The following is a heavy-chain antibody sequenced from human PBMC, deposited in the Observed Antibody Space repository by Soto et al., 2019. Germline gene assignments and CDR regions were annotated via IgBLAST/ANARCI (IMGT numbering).Heavy chain of an antibody. CDR1: GGTFSSYA. Sequence: SVKVSCKASGGTFSSYAISWVRQAPGQGLEWMGGIIPIFGTANYAQKFQGRVTITADESTSKAYMELSSLRSEDTAVYYCERDRELWSSAEAFDIWGQGTMVTVSS. V-gene: IGHV1-69*13. D-gene: IGHD3-16*01. J-gene: IGHJ3*02. CDR2: IIPIFGTA. CDR3: ERDRELWSSAEAFDI.